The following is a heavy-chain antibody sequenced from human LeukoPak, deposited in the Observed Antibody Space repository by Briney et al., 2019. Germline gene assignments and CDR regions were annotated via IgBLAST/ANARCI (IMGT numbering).Heavy chain of an antibody. Sequence: ASVKVSCKASGYTFTSYGISWVRQAPGQGLEWMGWISAYNGNTNYAQKLQGRVTMTTDTSTSTAYMELRSLRSDDTAVYYCARSPFRIAAAGLYFDYWGQGTLVTVSS. D-gene: IGHD6-13*01. CDR2: ISAYNGNT. CDR1: GYTFTSYG. V-gene: IGHV1-18*01. J-gene: IGHJ4*02. CDR3: ARSPFRIAAAGLYFDY.